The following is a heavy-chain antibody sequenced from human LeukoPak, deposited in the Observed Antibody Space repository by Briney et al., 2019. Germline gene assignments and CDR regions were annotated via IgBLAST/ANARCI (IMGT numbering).Heavy chain of an antibody. CDR2: IWYDGSNK. V-gene: IGHV3-33*01. D-gene: IGHD3-9*01. Sequence: GGSLRFSCAASGFTFSSYGMHWVRQAPGKGLEWVAVIWYDGSNKYYADSVKGRFTISRDNSKNTLYLQMNSLRAKDTAVYYCARKLRYFDWGDDAFDIWGQGTMVTVSS. CDR1: GFTFSSYG. J-gene: IGHJ3*02. CDR3: ARKLRYFDWGDDAFDI.